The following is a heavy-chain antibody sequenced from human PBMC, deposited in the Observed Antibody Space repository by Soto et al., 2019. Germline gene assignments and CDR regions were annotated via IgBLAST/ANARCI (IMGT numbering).Heavy chain of an antibody. CDR1: GGSFSGYY. CDR2: INHSGST. V-gene: IGHV4-34*01. Sequence: SETLSLTCAVYGGSFSGYYWSWIRQPPGKGLEWIGEINHSGSTNYNPSLKSRVTISVDTSKNQFPLKLSSVTAADTAVYYCARAKSGYDSHLVYWGQGTLVTVSS. CDR3: ARAKSGYDSHLVY. J-gene: IGHJ4*02. D-gene: IGHD5-12*01.